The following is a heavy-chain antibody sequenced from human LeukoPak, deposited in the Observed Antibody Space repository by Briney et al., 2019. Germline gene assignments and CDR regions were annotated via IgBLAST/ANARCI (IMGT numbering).Heavy chain of an antibody. V-gene: IGHV3-30*18. CDR2: ISYDGSNK. CDR3: AKATLTDTALASYFDF. CDR1: GFIFSSYD. Sequence: GGSLRLSCAASGFIFSSYDMHWVRQAPGKGLQWVAVISYDGSNKYYADSVKGRFTISRDNSKNTLYLQMNSLRAEDTAVYYCAKATLTDTALASYFDFWGQGTLVTVSS. D-gene: IGHD5-18*01. J-gene: IGHJ4*02.